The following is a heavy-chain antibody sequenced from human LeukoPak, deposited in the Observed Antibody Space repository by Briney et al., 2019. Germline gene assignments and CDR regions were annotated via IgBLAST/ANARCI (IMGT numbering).Heavy chain of an antibody. CDR1: VYTFTVYY. Sequence: ASVTVSFTASVYTFTVYYMHWVRQAPGQGLEWLGWINPNSGGTNYAQKFQGRVTMTRDTSISTAYMELSRLRSDDTAVYYCARVAPPIVGAYYFDYWGQGTLVTVSS. D-gene: IGHD1-26*01. CDR2: INPNSGGT. J-gene: IGHJ4*02. CDR3: ARVAPPIVGAYYFDY. V-gene: IGHV1-2*02.